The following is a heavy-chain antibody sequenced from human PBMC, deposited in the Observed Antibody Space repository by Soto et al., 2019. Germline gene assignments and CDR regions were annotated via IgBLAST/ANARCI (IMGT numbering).Heavy chain of an antibody. Sequence: QVQLVQSAGEVKKPGASALVSCQASGYTFRNYIIAWLRQAPGQGLEWMGWISPYNGNTNYTRKFRGRVTLTTETSASAAYLELRNLGSDDAATYYCARYCAGNACYSRHYYAMDVWGQGTTVSVSS. CDR3: ARYCAGNACYSRHYYAMDV. V-gene: IGHV1-18*01. D-gene: IGHD2-21*02. J-gene: IGHJ6*02. CDR1: GYTFRNYI. CDR2: ISPYNGNT.